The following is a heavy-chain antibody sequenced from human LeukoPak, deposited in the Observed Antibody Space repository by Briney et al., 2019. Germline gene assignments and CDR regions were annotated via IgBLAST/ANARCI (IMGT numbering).Heavy chain of an antibody. CDR3: ARLLGSSTAVDY. CDR1: GGSISSYY. J-gene: IGHJ4*02. CDR2: VYYSGST. D-gene: IGHD1-14*01. Sequence: SETLSLTCTVSGGSISSYYWSWIRQPPGKGLEWIGYVYYSGSTTYNPSLKSRVTISVDTSKNRFSLKLSFVTAADTAVYYCARLLGSSTAVDYWGQGTLVTVSS. V-gene: IGHV4-59*08.